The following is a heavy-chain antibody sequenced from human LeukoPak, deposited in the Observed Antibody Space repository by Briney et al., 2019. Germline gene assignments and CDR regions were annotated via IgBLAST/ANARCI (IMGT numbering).Heavy chain of an antibody. CDR1: GFTFDDYG. J-gene: IGHJ6*03. D-gene: IGHD1-7*01. CDR3: ARVTGTTFSYYYYMDV. Sequence: GGSLRLSCAASGFTFDDYGMSWVRQAPGKGLEWVSGINWNGGSTGYADSVKGRFTISRDNAKNSLYLQMNSLRAEDTALYYCARVTGTTFSYYYYMDVWGQGTTVTVSS. CDR2: INWNGGST. V-gene: IGHV3-20*04.